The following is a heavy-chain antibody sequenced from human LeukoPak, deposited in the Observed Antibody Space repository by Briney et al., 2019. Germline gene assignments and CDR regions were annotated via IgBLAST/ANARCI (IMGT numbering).Heavy chain of an antibody. CDR3: AGGVRDGYNPR. Sequence: PSQTLSLTCTVSGGSISSGSYYWSWIRQPAGKGLEWIGRIYTSGSTNYNPSLKSRVTISVDTSKNQFSLKLSSVTAADTAVYYCAGGVRDGYNPRWGHGTLVTVSS. CDR2: IYTSGST. D-gene: IGHD5-24*01. J-gene: IGHJ4*01. CDR1: GGSISSGSYY. V-gene: IGHV4-61*02.